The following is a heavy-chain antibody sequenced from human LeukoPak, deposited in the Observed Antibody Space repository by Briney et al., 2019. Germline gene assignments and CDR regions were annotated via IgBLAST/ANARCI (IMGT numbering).Heavy chain of an antibody. Sequence: SETLSLTCTVSGGSISSGGYYWSWIRQPPGKGLEWIGEINHSGSTNYNPSLKSRVTISVGTSKNQFSLKLSSVTAADTAVYYCARPYDFWSGYYTGYNWFDPWGQGTLVTVSS. J-gene: IGHJ5*02. CDR2: INHSGST. CDR1: GGSISSGGYY. D-gene: IGHD3-3*01. V-gene: IGHV4-39*07. CDR3: ARPYDFWSGYYTGYNWFDP.